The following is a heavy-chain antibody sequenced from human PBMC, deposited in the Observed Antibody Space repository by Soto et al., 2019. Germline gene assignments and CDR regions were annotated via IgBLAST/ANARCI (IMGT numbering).Heavy chain of an antibody. CDR1: GFTFSSYG. V-gene: IGHV3-30*18. Sequence: GGSLRLSCAASGFTFSSYGMHWVRQAPGKGLEWVAVISYDGSNKYYADSVKGRFTISRDNSKNTLYLQMNSLRAEDTAVYYCAKARSRIQLWLSYDYWGQGTLVTVS. D-gene: IGHD5-18*01. J-gene: IGHJ4*02. CDR2: ISYDGSNK. CDR3: AKARSRIQLWLSYDY.